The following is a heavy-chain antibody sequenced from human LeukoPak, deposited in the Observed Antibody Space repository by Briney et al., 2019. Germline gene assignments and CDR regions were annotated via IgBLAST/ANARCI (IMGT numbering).Heavy chain of an antibody. CDR3: ARDHSYGDAFDI. Sequence: AGGSLRLSCAASGFTFTTYTMNWVRQAPGKGLEWVSSISSSSSYIYYADSVKGRFTISRDNAKNSLYLQMNSLRAEDTAVYYCARDHSYGDAFDIWGQGTMVTVSS. J-gene: IGHJ3*02. V-gene: IGHV3-21*01. D-gene: IGHD5-18*01. CDR2: ISSSSSYI. CDR1: GFTFTTYT.